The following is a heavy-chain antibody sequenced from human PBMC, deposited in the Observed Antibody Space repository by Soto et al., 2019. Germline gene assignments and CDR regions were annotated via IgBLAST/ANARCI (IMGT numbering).Heavy chain of an antibody. D-gene: IGHD5-18*01. CDR1: GFTFSSYE. Sequence: EVQLVESGGGLVQPGGSPRLSCAASGFTFSSYEMNWVRQAPGKGLEWVSYISSSGSTIYYADSVKGRFTISRDNAKNSLYLQMNSLRAEDTAVYYCARVPMATTAVLFDYWGQGTLVTVSS. CDR2: ISSSGSTI. J-gene: IGHJ4*02. V-gene: IGHV3-48*03. CDR3: ARVPMATTAVLFDY.